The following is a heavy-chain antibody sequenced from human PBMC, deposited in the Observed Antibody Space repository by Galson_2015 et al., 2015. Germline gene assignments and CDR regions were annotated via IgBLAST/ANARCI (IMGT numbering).Heavy chain of an antibody. CDR3: ARDLGYDYVWGSYRDFDY. CDR2: ISSSSSTI. J-gene: IGHJ4*02. Sequence: SLRLSCAASGFTFSSYSMNWVRQAPGKGLEWVSYISSSSSTIYYADSVKGRFTISRDNAKNSLYLQMNSLRDEDTAVYYCARDLGYDYVWGSYRDFDYWGQGTLVTVSS. V-gene: IGHV3-48*02. CDR1: GFTFSSYS. D-gene: IGHD3-16*02.